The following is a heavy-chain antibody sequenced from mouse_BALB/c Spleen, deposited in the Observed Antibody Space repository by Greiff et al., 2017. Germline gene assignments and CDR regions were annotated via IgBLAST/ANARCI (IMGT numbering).Heavy chain of an antibody. Sequence: VQLQQSGAELVKPGASVKLSCTASGFNIKDTYMHWVKQRPEQGLEWIGRIDPANGNTKYDPKFQGKATITADTSSNTAYLQLSSLTSEDTAVYYCAPYYYGSSYYFDYWGQGTTLTVAS. CDR2: IDPANGNT. CDR3: APYYYGSSYYFDY. CDR1: GFNIKDTY. J-gene: IGHJ2*01. V-gene: IGHV14-3*02. D-gene: IGHD1-1*01.